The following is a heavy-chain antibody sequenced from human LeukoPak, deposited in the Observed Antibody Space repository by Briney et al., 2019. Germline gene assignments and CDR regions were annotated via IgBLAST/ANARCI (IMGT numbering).Heavy chain of an antibody. CDR1: GFTFSSYW. V-gene: IGHV3-7*01. J-gene: IGHJ6*04. CDR3: AKIGRIYQYYMDV. D-gene: IGHD2-2*01. Sequence: PGGSLRLSCAASGFTFSSYWMNWVRQAPGKGLEWVANIKQDGSGKYYMDSVKGRFIISRDNVENSLSLEMNSLRAEDTAVYYCAKIGRIYQYYMDVWGKGTTVTVSS. CDR2: IKQDGSGK.